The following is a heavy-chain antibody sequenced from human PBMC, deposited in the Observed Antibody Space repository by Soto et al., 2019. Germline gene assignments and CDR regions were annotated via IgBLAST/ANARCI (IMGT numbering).Heavy chain of an antibody. D-gene: IGHD3-10*01. V-gene: IGHV4-31*03. CDR3: ARARSRSISMVRGEHL. CDR2: IYYSGST. CDR1: GGSISSGGYY. Sequence: SETLSLTCTVSGGSISSGGYYWSWIRQHPGKGLEWIGYIYYSGSTYYNPSLKSRVTISVDTSKNQFSLKLSSVTAADTAVYYCARARSRSISMVRGEHLWGQGTLVTVSS. J-gene: IGHJ4*02.